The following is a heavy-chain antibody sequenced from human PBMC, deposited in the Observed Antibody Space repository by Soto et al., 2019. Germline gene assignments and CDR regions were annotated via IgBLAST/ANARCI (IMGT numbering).Heavy chain of an antibody. J-gene: IGHJ4*02. D-gene: IGHD4-17*01. CDR2: GSYSGTT. CDR3: ARGATVTQFDY. CDR1: GVSVSSGSFY. Sequence: GTLSLTCTVSGVSVSSGSFYWAWIRQPPGKGLEWIGFGSYSGTTNYKPSLKSRVTISVDTSRSQISLKVSSLTAADTAVYYCARGATVTQFDYWGRGTLVTVPS. V-gene: IGHV4-61*01.